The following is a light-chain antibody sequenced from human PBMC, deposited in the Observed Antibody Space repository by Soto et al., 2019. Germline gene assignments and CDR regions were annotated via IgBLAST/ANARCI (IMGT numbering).Light chain of an antibody. V-gene: IGKV3-20*01. CDR3: QQYGSSPWT. Sequence: EMVMTQSPAILSVSPGESATLSCRASQSVNSNYLAWYQQHPGQPPRLLIYGISTRATGIPARFSGSGSGTEFSLTTSSLQSEDFAVYYCQQYGSSPWTFGQGTKVEIK. J-gene: IGKJ1*01. CDR2: GIS. CDR1: QSVNSNY.